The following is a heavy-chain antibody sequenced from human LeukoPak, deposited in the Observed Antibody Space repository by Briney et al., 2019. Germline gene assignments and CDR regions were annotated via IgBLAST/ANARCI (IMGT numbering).Heavy chain of an antibody. CDR2: IKTDGSIT. V-gene: IGHV3-74*01. Sequence: GGSLRLSCAASGFTFSDYWMLWVRQAPGKGLVWGSNIKTDGSITNYADSVKGRFTISRDNAKNTLYLQMNSLRAEDTAVYYCGRDNNYKVDVWGKGTTVTVSS. D-gene: IGHD4-11*01. J-gene: IGHJ6*04. CDR1: GFTFSDYW. CDR3: GRDNNYKVDV.